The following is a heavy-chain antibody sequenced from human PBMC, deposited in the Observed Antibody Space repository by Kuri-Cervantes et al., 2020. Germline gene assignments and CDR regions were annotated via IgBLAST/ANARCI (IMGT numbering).Heavy chain of an antibody. CDR1: GFTFSSYA. V-gene: IGHV3-33*08. CDR3: ARDGPQWYYDILTGYYNDEGYYYGMDV. CDR2: IWYDGSNK. J-gene: IGHJ6*02. Sequence: GGSLRLSCAASGFTFSSYAMNWVRQAPGKGLEWVAVIWYDGSNKYYADSAKGRFTISRDNSKNTLYLQMNSLRAEDTAVYYCARDGPQWYYDILTGYYNDEGYYYGMDVWGQGTTVTVSS. D-gene: IGHD3-9*01.